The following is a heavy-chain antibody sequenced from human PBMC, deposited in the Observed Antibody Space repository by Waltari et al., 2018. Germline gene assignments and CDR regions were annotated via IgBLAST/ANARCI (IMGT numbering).Heavy chain of an antibody. CDR3: ARGGASRASCDH. V-gene: IGHV3-7*01. D-gene: IGHD1-26*01. Sequence: EEQLVESGGGLVQPGRSLRCSCAASGFSFRSYWMHWVRQAPGKGLEWVANINPDGSEKEYVDSVKGRFTISRDNAKNSLYLQMNSLRAEDTAVFYCARGGASRASCDHWGQGILVTVSS. CDR1: GFSFRSYW. J-gene: IGHJ4*02. CDR2: INPDGSEK.